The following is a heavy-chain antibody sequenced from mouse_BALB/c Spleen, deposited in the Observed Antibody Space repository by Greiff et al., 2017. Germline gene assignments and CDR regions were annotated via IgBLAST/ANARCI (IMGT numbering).Heavy chain of an antibody. CDR1: GYSFTGYY. J-gene: IGHJ2*01. Sequence: LVKTGASVKIYCKASGYSFTGYYMHWVKQSHGKSLEWIGYISCYNGATSYNQKFKGKATFTVDTSSSTAYMQFNSLTSEDSAVYYCARGSTTVVAPWGQGTTLTVSS. D-gene: IGHD1-1*01. V-gene: IGHV1S34*01. CDR3: ARGSTTVVAP. CDR2: ISCYNGAT.